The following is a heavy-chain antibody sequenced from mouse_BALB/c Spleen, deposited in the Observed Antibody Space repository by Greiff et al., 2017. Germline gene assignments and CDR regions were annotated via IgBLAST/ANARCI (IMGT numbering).Heavy chain of an antibody. D-gene: IGHD2-14*01. J-gene: IGHJ2*01. Sequence: EVQGVESGGGLVKPGGSLKLSCAASGFAFSSYDMSWVRQTPEKRLEWVAYISSGGGSTYYPDTVKGRFTISRDNAKNTLYLQMSSLKSEDTAMYYCARHDYRANFDYWGQGTTLTVSS. CDR2: ISSGGGST. V-gene: IGHV5-12-1*01. CDR1: GFAFSSYD. CDR3: ARHDYRANFDY.